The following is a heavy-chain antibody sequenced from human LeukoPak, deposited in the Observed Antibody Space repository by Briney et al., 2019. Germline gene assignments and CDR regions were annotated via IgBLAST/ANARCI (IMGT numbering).Heavy chain of an antibody. D-gene: IGHD3-22*01. CDR2: MNPHSGSA. J-gene: IGHJ2*01. CDR1: GYTFTDHY. V-gene: IGHV1-2*02. Sequence: ASVKVSCKASGYTFTDHYIHWVRQAPGQGLEWMGWMNPHSGSAVLAQKFQGRVTMTSDRSNSTAFMELKTLRSDDRAVYFCAIDTSRPSFWHFHLWGRGTLVTVSS. CDR3: AIDTSRPSFWHFHL.